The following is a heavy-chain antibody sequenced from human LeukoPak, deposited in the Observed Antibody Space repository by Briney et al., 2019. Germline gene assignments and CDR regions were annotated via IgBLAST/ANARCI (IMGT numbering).Heavy chain of an antibody. CDR1: GFAFSSYW. CDR3: AIDTSIVIFDY. CDR2: IKQDGSEK. J-gene: IGHJ4*02. V-gene: IGHV3-7*01. Sequence: GGSLRLSCAASGFAFSSYWMSWVRQAPGKGLEWVANIKQDGSEKYYVDSVKGRFTISRDNAKNSLYLQMNSLRAEDTAMYYCAIDTSIVIFDYWGQGTLVTVPS. D-gene: IGHD3-16*02.